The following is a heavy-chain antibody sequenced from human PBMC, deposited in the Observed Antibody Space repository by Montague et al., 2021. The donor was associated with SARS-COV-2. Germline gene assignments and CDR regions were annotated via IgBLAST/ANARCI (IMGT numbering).Heavy chain of an antibody. V-gene: IGHV4-34*01. J-gene: IGHJ6*03. CDR1: GTSFSGYY. Sequence: SETLSLTCAVHGTSFSGYYWNWIRQPPGKGLEWIGEINHGGRTKYSPSLKSRLTISADTSKNQFSLKPTSVAAADTAVYYCARLRDGVVPSPILGVGPYYSYDCMDVWGRGTTVTVSS. CDR3: ARLRDGVVPSPILGVGPYYSYDCMDV. CDR2: INHGGRT. D-gene: IGHD2-15*01.